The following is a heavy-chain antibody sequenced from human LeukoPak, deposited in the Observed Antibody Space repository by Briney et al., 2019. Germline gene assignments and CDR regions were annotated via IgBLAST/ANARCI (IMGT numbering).Heavy chain of an antibody. V-gene: IGHV3-33*06. CDR1: GFSFSSYG. J-gene: IGHJ4*02. CDR3: VKDRTTSYFDY. Sequence: PGGSLRLSCAASGFSFSSYGMHWVRQAPGKGLEWVAVIWYDGSNKYYAESVKGRFTISRDNSKNTLYLQMNSLRAEDTAVYYCVKDRTTSYFDYWGQGTLVTVSS. CDR2: IWYDGSNK. D-gene: IGHD4-17*01.